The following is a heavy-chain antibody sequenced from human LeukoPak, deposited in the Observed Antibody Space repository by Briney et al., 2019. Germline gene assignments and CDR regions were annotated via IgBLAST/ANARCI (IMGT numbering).Heavy chain of an antibody. CDR1: GGSFSGYY. J-gene: IGHJ6*03. CDR3: ARGPRAGTLSYYYYYMDV. D-gene: IGHD6-19*01. V-gene: IGHV4-34*01. Sequence: SETLSLTCAVYGGSFSGYYWSWIRQPPGKGLGWIGEINHSGSTNYNPSLKSRVTISVDTSKNQFSLKLSSVTAADTAVYYCARGPRAGTLSYYYYYMDVWGKGTTVTVSS. CDR2: INHSGST.